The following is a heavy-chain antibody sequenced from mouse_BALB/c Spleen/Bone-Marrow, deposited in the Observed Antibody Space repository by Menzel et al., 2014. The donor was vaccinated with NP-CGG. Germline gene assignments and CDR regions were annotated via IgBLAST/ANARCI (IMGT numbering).Heavy chain of an antibody. CDR2: INPGSGGT. D-gene: IGHD2-4*01. CDR1: GYAFTNYL. J-gene: IGHJ2*01. CDR3: ARREDYDLDY. V-gene: IGHV1-54*01. Sequence: VQLQQSGAELVRPGTSVKVSRKASGYAFTNYLIEWVKQRPGQGLEWIGVINPGSGGTNYNEKFKGKATLTADKSSSTAYMQLSSLTSDDSAVYFCARREDYDLDYWGQGTTLTVSS.